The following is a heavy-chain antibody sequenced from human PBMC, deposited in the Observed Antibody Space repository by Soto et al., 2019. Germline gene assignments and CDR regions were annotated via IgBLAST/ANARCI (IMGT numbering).Heavy chain of an antibody. CDR2: ISYDESNK. CDR1: GFTFSNYG. Sequence: QVQLVESGGGVVQPGRSLRLSCAASGFTFSNYGMHWVRQAPGKGLEWVAVISYDESNKYYADSVKGRFTISRDNSKNTLYLQMNSLRAEDTAVYYCAKDGGHCSGGSCYGMDVWGQGPTVTVSS. D-gene: IGHD2-15*01. J-gene: IGHJ6*02. V-gene: IGHV3-30*18. CDR3: AKDGGHCSGGSCYGMDV.